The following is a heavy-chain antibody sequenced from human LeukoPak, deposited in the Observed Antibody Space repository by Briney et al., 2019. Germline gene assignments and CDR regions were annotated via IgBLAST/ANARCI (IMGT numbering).Heavy chain of an antibody. CDR3: ARDLEMATTYNWFDP. J-gene: IGHJ5*02. D-gene: IGHD5-24*01. V-gene: IGHV3-21*01. Sequence: GXSLRLSCAASGFTFSSYSMNWVRQAPGKGLEWVSSISSSSSYIYYADSVKGPFTISRDNAKNSLYLQMNSLRAEDTAVYYCARDLEMATTYNWFDPWGQGTLVTVSS. CDR1: GFTFSSYS. CDR2: ISSSSSYI.